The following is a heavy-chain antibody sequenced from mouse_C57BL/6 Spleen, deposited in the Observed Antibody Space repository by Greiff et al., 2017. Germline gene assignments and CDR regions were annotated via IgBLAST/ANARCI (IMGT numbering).Heavy chain of an antibody. CDR3: ARGGYSGLFDY. V-gene: IGHV1-82*01. J-gene: IGHJ2*01. CDR1: GYAFSSSW. CDR2: IYPGDGDT. Sequence: QVQLQQSGPELVKPGASVKISCKASGYAFSSSWMHWVKQRPGKGLEWIGRIYPGDGDTNYNGKFKGKDTLTTDKSSSTAYMQLSSLTSEDSAVYYCARGGYSGLFDYWGQGTTLTVSS. D-gene: IGHD2-14*01.